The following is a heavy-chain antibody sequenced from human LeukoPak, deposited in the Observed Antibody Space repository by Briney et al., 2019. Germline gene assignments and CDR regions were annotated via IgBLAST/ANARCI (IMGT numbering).Heavy chain of an antibody. CDR1: GDSLSIGGHT. CDR2: TSDRGCT. Sequence: SETLSLTCTVSGDSLSIGGHTWGWVRLPPGKGLEWIGYTSDRGCTNCNPSLESRVTMSVDTSKSQFSLKLSSVTAADTAVYFCVRDYWGSLDYWGQGILVTVSS. J-gene: IGHJ4*02. CDR3: VRDYWGSLDY. V-gene: IGHV4-61*08. D-gene: IGHD7-27*01.